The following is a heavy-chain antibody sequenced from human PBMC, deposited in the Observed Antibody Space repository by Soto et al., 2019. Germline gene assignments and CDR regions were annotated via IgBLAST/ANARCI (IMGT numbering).Heavy chain of an antibody. J-gene: IGHJ5*01. CDR3: ASGCKFPFLS. V-gene: IGHV4-31*11. Sequence: SETLSLTCAVSGGSIDSGGYYWSWIRQHPGKGLEWVGHAYYSGTTYYSPSLKSRISISLDTSKNQFSLKLSSMTAADSAIYNCASGCKFPFLSWGHGSLVTVSS. CDR2: AYYSGTT. CDR1: GGSIDSGGYY. D-gene: IGHD2-15*01.